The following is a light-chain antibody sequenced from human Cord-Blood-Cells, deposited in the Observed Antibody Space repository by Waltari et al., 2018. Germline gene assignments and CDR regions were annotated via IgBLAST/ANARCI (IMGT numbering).Light chain of an antibody. CDR2: RNN. CDR3: AAWDDSLSGYV. J-gene: IGLJ1*01. CDR1: SSNIGSNY. V-gene: IGLV1-47*01. Sequence: QSVLTQPPSASGTPGQRVTISCSGSSSNIGSNYVYWYQQLPGTAPKLLIYRNNQRPSGVPDRFSGSEAGRSASRAISGLRSEDEADYYCAAWDDSLSGYVFGTGTKVTVL.